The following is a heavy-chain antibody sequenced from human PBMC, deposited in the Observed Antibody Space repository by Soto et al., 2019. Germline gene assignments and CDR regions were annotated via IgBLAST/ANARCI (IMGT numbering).Heavy chain of an antibody. J-gene: IGHJ5*02. D-gene: IGHD3-10*01. CDR3: AREMSYGWFDP. Sequence: QVQLVQSGAEVKTPGAPVKVSCEASGYTFTNYYMHWVRQAPGQGLEWMGTVNPSGGSTSYAQKFQDRVTMTRDTSTSTVFMELSSLRSEDTAVYYCAREMSYGWFDPWGQGTLVTVSS. CDR1: GYTFTNYY. V-gene: IGHV1-46*01. CDR2: VNPSGGST.